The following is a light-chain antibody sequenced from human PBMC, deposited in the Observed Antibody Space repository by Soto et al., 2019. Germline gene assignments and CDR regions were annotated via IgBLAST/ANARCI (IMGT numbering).Light chain of an antibody. J-gene: IGKJ5*01. V-gene: IGKV3-11*01. CDR2: DAS. CDR3: QQRSNWRDT. CDR1: QSVSSY. Sequence: EIVLTQSPATLSLSPGERATLSCRASQSVSSYLAWYQQKPGQAPWLLIYDASNRATGIPARFSGSGSGTDFTLTISSLEPEDFAVYYCQQRSNWRDTFGQGTRLEIK.